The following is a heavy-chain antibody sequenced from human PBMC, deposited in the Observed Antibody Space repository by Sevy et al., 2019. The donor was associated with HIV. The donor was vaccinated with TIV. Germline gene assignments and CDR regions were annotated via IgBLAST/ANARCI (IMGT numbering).Heavy chain of an antibody. CDR2: ISGSGGST. J-gene: IGHJ4*02. V-gene: IGHV3-23*01. CDR1: GFTFSSYA. CDR3: AKDAPNSGWSIPVDYLDY. D-gene: IGHD6-6*01. Sequence: GGSLRLSCAASGFTFSSYAMSWVRQAPGKGLEWVSAISGSGGSTYYADSVKGRFTISRDNSKNTLYLQMNSLRAEDTAVYYSAKDAPNSGWSIPVDYLDYGGQGTLVTVSS.